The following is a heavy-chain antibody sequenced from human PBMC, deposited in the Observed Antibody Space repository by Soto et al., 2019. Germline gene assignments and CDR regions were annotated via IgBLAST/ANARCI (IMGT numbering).Heavy chain of an antibody. CDR3: ARDDGSNFFDY. D-gene: IGHD1-1*01. CDR2: IYYSGST. Sequence: PSETLSLTCTVSGGSISSGDYYWSWIRQPPGKGLEWIGYIYYSGSTYYNPSLKSRVTISVDTSKNQFSLKLSSVTAADTAVYYCARDDGSNFFDYWGQGTLVTVSS. J-gene: IGHJ4*02. V-gene: IGHV4-30-4*01. CDR1: GGSISSGDYY.